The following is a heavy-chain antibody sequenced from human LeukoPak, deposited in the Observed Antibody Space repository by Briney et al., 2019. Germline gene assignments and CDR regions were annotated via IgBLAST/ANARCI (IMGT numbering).Heavy chain of an antibody. D-gene: IGHD3-22*01. J-gene: IGHJ4*02. Sequence: GASVKVSCKASGYTFTSYGISWVRQAPGQGLEWMGWISAYNGNTNYAQKLQGRVTMTTDTSTSTAYMELRSLRSDDTAVYYCAREPPRYYDSSGYYHFDYWGQGTLVTVSS. CDR2: ISAYNGNT. V-gene: IGHV1-18*01. CDR1: GYTFTSYG. CDR3: AREPPRYYDSSGYYHFDY.